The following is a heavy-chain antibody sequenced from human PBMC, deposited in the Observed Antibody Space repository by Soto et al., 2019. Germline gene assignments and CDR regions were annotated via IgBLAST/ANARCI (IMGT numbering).Heavy chain of an antibody. J-gene: IGHJ4*02. CDR2: TNQDGSTT. V-gene: IGHV3-7*01. D-gene: IGHD2-21*01. CDR3: GKNHIG. CDR1: GFTINPYW. Sequence: EVQMVESGGGLVQPGGSLRLSCAASGFTINPYWMSWVRQAPGKGLEWVASTNQDGSTTYYVDSVKGRFTISRDNAKNSLYPQMNSLRAEDTAIYYCGKNHIGRGQGTLVTVSS.